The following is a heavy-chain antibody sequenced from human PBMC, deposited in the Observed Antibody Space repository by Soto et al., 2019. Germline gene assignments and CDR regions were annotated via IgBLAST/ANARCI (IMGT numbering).Heavy chain of an antibody. V-gene: IGHV1-18*01. CDR1: GYIFSNYG. CDR2: ISIYVSYS. Sequence: VPLVQSGAELKMPGASVKVSCKTSGYIFSNYGLTWVRQAPGQGLDWMGWISIYVSYSHSSLRFHGRLIMTADTPTRIPFKELRNMRLDATAVYFCAKNSSIDWHDAWGQGTLISVSS. J-gene: IGHJ5*02. CDR3: AKNSSIDWHDA. D-gene: IGHD6-13*01.